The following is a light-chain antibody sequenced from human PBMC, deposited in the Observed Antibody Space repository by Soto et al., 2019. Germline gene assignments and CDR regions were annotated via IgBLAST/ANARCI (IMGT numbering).Light chain of an antibody. Sequence: EIVLTQSPATLSLSPGEITHLSLKARQGVNSYLAWYQQKPGQAPQLLIYDSSNRATGIPARFSGSGSGTDFTLTISSLEPEDFAVYYCQQRSNWPLTFGGGTKVEIK. CDR1: QGVNSY. J-gene: IGKJ4*01. CDR3: QQRSNWPLT. CDR2: DSS. V-gene: IGKV3-11*01.